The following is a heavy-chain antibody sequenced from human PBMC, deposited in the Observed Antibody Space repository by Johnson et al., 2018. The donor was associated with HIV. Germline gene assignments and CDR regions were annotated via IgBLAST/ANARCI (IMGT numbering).Heavy chain of an antibody. D-gene: IGHD4-17*01. CDR1: GFTFSSYD. V-gene: IGHV3-13*01. CDR2: IGTAGDT. Sequence: VQLVESGGGLVQPGGSLRLSCAASGFTFSSYDMHWVRQATGKGLEWVSAIGTAGDTYYPGSVKGRFTISRENAKNSLYLQMNSLRAGDTAVYYCARDNGDDAFDIWGQGTMVTVSS. J-gene: IGHJ3*02. CDR3: ARDNGDDAFDI.